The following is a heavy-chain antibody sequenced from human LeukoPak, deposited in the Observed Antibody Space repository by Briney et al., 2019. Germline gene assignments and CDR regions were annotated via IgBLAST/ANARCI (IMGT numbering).Heavy chain of an antibody. D-gene: IGHD3-22*01. V-gene: IGHV3-48*03. CDR1: GFTFSSYA. J-gene: IGHJ4*02. Sequence: GGSLRLSCAASGFTFSSYAMSWVRQAPGKGLEWVSYISSSGSTIYYADSVKGRFTISRDNAKNSLYLQMNSLRAEDTAVYYCARFGAEGSSGYYYPWYFDYWGQGTLVTVSS. CDR2: ISSSGSTI. CDR3: ARFGAEGSSGYYYPWYFDY.